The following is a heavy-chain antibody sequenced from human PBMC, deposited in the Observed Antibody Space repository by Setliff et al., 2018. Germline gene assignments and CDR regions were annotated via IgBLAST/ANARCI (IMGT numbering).Heavy chain of an antibody. CDR2: IYYNGNT. CDR1: GDSISSSTYH. Sequence: SETLSLTCTVSGDSISSSTYHWGWIRQSPGKGLEWIGNIYYNGNTNKNPSLKSRVTISVDTSRDQFSLRLSSVTAADTAMYYCARVRVVQGYYEFDYWGQGTLVTSPQ. CDR3: ARVRVVQGYYEFDY. J-gene: IGHJ4*02. V-gene: IGHV4-39*07. D-gene: IGHD3-16*01.